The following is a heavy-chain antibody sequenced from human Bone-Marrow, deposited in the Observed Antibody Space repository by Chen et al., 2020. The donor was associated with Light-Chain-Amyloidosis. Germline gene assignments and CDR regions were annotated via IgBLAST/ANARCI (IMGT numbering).Heavy chain of an antibody. CDR3: AKDFSSPYDSSGYPPTANWFDP. J-gene: IGHJ5*02. CDR1: GFTFSSYG. V-gene: IGHV3-30*18. D-gene: IGHD3-22*01. CDR2: ISYDGSNK. Sequence: QVQLVEPGGGVVQPGRSLRLSCAASGFTFSSYGMHWVRQAPGKGLEWVAVISYDGSNKYYADSVKGRFTISRDNSKNTLYLQMNSLRAEDTAVYYCAKDFSSPYDSSGYPPTANWFDPWGQGTLVTVSS.